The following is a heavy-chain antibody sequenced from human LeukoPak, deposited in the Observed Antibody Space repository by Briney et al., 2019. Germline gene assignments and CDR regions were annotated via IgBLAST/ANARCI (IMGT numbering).Heavy chain of an antibody. V-gene: IGHV3-33*01. Sequence: PGGSLRLSCAASGFTFSSYGMHWVRQAPGKGLEWVAVIWYDGNTKYYADSVKGRITISRDNSKNTLYLQMNSLRAEDTAVYYCARTWVPYCSSTSCYIGSNYWGQGTLVTVSS. D-gene: IGHD2-2*02. CDR3: ARTWVPYCSSTSCYIGSNY. CDR1: GFTFSSYG. CDR2: IWYDGNTK. J-gene: IGHJ4*02.